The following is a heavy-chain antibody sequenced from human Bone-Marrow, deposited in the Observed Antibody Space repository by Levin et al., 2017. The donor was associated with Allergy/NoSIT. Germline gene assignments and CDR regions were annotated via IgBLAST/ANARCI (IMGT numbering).Heavy chain of an antibody. J-gene: IGHJ4*02. D-gene: IGHD3-10*01. V-gene: IGHV3-33*01. CDR2: IWYDGSNK. CDR1: GFTFSNYG. Sequence: GESLKISCAASGFTFSNYGMHWVRQAPGKGLEWVAVIWYDGSNKNYAESVKGRFTISRDNSRNTLYLQMNSLRAEDTALYYCARDAFITMVRGYLDYWGQGALTVSS. CDR3: ARDAFITMVRGYLDY.